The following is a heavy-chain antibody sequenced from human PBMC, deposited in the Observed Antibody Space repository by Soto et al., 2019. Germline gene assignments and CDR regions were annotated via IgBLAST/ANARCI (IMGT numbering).Heavy chain of an antibody. CDR1: GGSISSSNFY. J-gene: IGHJ3*01. D-gene: IGHD2-21*02. CDR2: IYYSGST. CDR3: ARVERGTATAVVDAFDF. Sequence: PSETLSLTCSVTGGSISSSNFYWGWIRQPPGKGLEWIGSIYYSGSTYYNPSLKTRVTILVDTSKNQFSLKVSSVTAADTALYYCARVERGTATAVVDAFDFCGRRTPVIVSS. V-gene: IGHV4-39*01.